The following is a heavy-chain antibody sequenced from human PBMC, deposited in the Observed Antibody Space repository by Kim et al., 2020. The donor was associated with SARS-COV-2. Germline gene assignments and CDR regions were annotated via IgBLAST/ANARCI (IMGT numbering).Heavy chain of an antibody. CDR1: GFTFSSYG. CDR3: ARDGYYGGGNGMYYYYYGMDV. J-gene: IGHJ6*02. D-gene: IGHD4-17*01. Sequence: GGSLRLSCAASGFTFSSYGMHWVRQAPGKGLEWVAVISYDGSNKYYADSVKGRFTISRDNSKNTLYLQMNSLRAEDTAVYYCARDGYYGGGNGMYYYYYGMDVWGQGTTVTVSS. CDR2: ISYDGSNK. V-gene: IGHV3-33*05.